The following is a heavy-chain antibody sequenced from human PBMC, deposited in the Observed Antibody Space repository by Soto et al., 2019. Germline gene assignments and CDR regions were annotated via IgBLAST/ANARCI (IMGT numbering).Heavy chain of an antibody. CDR3: AREHYDSSSSLGMDV. V-gene: IGHV4-30-2*01. Sequence: QLLLEESGSGLVKPSQTLSLTCAVSGASIRSGIYSWTWVRQPPGRGLEWIGCTYHGVGTYYNPSLESRVTISVDMSNNQFSLKLSSLTAADTAVYYCAREHYDSSSSLGMDVWGQGTTVTVSS. CDR1: GASIRSGIYS. CDR2: TYHGVGT. J-gene: IGHJ6*02. D-gene: IGHD3-22*01.